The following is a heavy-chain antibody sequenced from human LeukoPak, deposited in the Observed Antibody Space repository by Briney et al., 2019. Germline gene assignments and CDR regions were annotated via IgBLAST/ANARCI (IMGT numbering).Heavy chain of an antibody. Sequence: SVKVSCKTSGYTFSSYYIHWVRQAPGQGLEWVGVINCSGGTATYAQKFQGRVTMTRDTSTRTVYMELSSLRSEDTAVYHCARHAYSGYDPFDYWGQGTLVTVSS. CDR2: INCSGGTA. V-gene: IGHV1-46*01. D-gene: IGHD5-12*01. CDR1: GYTFSSYY. CDR3: ARHAYSGYDPFDY. J-gene: IGHJ4*02.